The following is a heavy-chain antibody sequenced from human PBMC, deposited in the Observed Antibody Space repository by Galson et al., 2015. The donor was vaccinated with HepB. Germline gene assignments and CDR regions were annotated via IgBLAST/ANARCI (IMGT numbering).Heavy chain of an antibody. CDR3: ARGAIFGVVTNFYYYGMDV. CDR1: GFTFSRYT. Sequence: SLRLSGAASGFTFSRYTIHWFRQAPGEGLEWVSSISSSGGFIQYADSLRGRFTTSRDNAKDSLHLKTNSLRVEDTGVYYSARGAIFGVVTNFYYYGMDVWVQGTTVTVSS. J-gene: IGHJ6*02. CDR2: ISSSGGFI. D-gene: IGHD3-3*01. V-gene: IGHV3-21*01.